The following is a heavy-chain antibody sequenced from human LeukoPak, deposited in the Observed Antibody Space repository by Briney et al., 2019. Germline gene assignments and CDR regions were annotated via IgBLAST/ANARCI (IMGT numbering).Heavy chain of an antibody. V-gene: IGHV1-8*01. CDR3: ARLGRYSYGSIFDY. Sequence: ASVKVSCKASGYTFTSYDINWVRQATGQGLEWMGWMSPNSGNTGYAQKFQGRVTMTRNTSISTAYMELSSLRSEDTAVYYCARLGRYSYGSIFDYWGQGTLVTVSS. D-gene: IGHD5-18*01. J-gene: IGHJ4*02. CDR1: GYTFTSYD. CDR2: MSPNSGNT.